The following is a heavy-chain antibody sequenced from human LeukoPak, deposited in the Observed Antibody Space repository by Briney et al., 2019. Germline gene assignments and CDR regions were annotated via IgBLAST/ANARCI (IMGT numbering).Heavy chain of an antibody. CDR3: TTESYDR. CDR1: GFTFSNAW. D-gene: IGHD3-22*01. V-gene: IGHV3-15*01. J-gene: IGHJ4*02. CDR2: ILSKSEGGTA. Sequence: GGSLRLSCAASGFTFSNAWMSWVRQAPGKGLEWVGRILSKSEGGTADYSSPVKGRFAISRDDSKNTLYLQMDSLKTEDTAIYYCTTESYDRWGQGTLVTVSS.